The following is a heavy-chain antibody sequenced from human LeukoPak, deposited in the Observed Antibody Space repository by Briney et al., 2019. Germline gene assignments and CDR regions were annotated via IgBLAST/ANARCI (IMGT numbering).Heavy chain of an antibody. CDR1: GFTFPTCA. J-gene: IGHJ4*02. CDR2: ISSTGVST. CDR3: AKDRLGYCSGGSCPFDY. V-gene: IGHV3-23*01. D-gene: IGHD2-15*01. Sequence: PGGSLRLSCAAFGFTFPTCAMNWVRQAPGKGLEWVSAISSTGVSTYYADSVKGRFTISRDNSQNTLYLQMNSLRAEDTAVYYCAKDRLGYCSGGSCPFDYWGQGTLVTVSS.